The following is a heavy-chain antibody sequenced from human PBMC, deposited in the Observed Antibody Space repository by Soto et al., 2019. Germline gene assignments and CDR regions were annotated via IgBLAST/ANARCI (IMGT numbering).Heavy chain of an antibody. D-gene: IGHD2-21*02. CDR1: GGSISSYY. V-gene: IGHV4-59*08. CDR2: IYYSGST. Sequence: SETLSLTCTGSGGSISSYYWSWIRQPPGKGLEWIGYIYYSGSTNYNPSLKSRVTISVDTSKNQFSLKLSPVTAADTAVYYCARQDYCGGDCYHFDYWGQGTLVTVSS. CDR3: ARQDYCGGDCYHFDY. J-gene: IGHJ4*02.